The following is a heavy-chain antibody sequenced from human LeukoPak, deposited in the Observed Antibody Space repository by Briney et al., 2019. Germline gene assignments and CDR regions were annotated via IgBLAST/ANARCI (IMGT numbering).Heavy chain of an antibody. CDR3: ARVLVAAANDY. V-gene: IGHV4-34*01. CDR2: INHSGST. Sequence: PSETLSLTCAVYGGSFSGYYWSWIRQPPGKGPEWIGEINHSGSTNYIPSLKSRVTISVDTSKNQFSLKLNSVTAADTAVYYCARVLVAAANDYWGQGTLVTVSS. J-gene: IGHJ4*02. D-gene: IGHD5-12*01. CDR1: GGSFSGYY.